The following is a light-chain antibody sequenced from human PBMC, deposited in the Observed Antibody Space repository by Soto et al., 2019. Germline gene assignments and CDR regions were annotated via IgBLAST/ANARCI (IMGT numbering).Light chain of an antibody. J-gene: IGKJ1*01. CDR2: KAS. Sequence: DIQMTQSPSTLSASVGDRVTVTCRASQSISSWLAWYQQKPGKAPKLLIYKASSLESGVPSRFSGSGSGTEFTLTISSLQPDDFATYYSQHYNSYSEAFGQGTKVDI. CDR1: QSISSW. V-gene: IGKV1-5*03. CDR3: QHYNSYSEA.